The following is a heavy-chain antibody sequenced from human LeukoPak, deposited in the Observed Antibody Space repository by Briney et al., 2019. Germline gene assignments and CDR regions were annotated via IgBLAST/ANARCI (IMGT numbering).Heavy chain of an antibody. CDR2: INPNSGGT. V-gene: IGHV1-2*02. CDR1: GYSFTGHY. CDR3: ARGGGSVFGVLND. J-gene: IGHJ4*02. D-gene: IGHD3-3*01. Sequence: ASVKVSCKASGYSFTGHYMHWVRQAPGQGLEWMGWINPNSGGTNYAQKFQGRVTMTRDTSSGTAYMELSRLRSDDTAVYYWARGGGSVFGVLNDWGQGTLVTVSP.